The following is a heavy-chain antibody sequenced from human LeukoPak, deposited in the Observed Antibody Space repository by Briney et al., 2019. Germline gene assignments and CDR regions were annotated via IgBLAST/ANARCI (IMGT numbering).Heavy chain of an antibody. CDR1: GGSISSRSYY. D-gene: IGHD5-18*01. J-gene: IGHJ4*02. V-gene: IGHV4-39*01. CDR2: IYYSGST. CDR3: ARISLLGYSYGSTDY. Sequence: SETLSLTCTVSGGSISSRSYYWGWIRQPPGKGLEWIGSIYYSGSTYYNPSLKSRVTISVDASKNQFSLKLSSVTAADTAVYYCARISLLGYSYGSTDYWGQGTLVTVSS.